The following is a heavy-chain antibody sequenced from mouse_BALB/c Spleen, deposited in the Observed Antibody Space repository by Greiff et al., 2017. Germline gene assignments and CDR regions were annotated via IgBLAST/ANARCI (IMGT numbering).Heavy chain of an antibody. CDR1: GYTFTTYW. D-gene: IGHD1-1*01. CDR2: INPSTGYT. CDR3: GRWGATVVAEDAMDY. V-gene: IGHV1-7*01. J-gene: IGHJ4*01. Sequence: QVQLQQSGAELAKPGASVKMSCKASGYTFTTYWMHWVKQRPGQGLEWIGNINPSTGYTEYDQKFKDKATLTADKSSSTAYVQLSSLTSEDSAVYYCGRWGATVVAEDAMDYWGQGTSGSGSS.